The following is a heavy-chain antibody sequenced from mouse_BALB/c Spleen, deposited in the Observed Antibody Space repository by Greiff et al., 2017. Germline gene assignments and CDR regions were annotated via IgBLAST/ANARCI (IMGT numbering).Heavy chain of an antibody. CDR3: ARRSSPYAMDY. CDR2: ISNGGGST. Sequence: EVQGVESGGGLVQPGGSLKLSCAASGFTFSSYTMSWVRQTPEKRLEWVAYISNGGGSTYYPDTVKGRFTISRDNAKNTLYLQMSSLKSEDTAIYYCARRSSPYAMDYWGQGTSVTVSS. CDR1: GFTFSSYT. V-gene: IGHV5-12-2*01. J-gene: IGHJ4*01.